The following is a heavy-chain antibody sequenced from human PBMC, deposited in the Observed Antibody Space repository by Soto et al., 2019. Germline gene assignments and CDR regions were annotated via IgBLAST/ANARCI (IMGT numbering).Heavy chain of an antibody. Sequence: LRLSCAASGFTFSSYAMHWVRQAPGKGLEWVAVIWYDGSNKYYADSVKGRFTISRDNSKNTLYLQMNSLRAEDTAVYYCARVPYSYDSSGHYMDVWGQGTTVTVSS. CDR3: ARVPYSYDSSGHYMDV. V-gene: IGHV3-33*08. D-gene: IGHD3-22*01. CDR1: GFTFSSYA. J-gene: IGHJ6*02. CDR2: IWYDGSNK.